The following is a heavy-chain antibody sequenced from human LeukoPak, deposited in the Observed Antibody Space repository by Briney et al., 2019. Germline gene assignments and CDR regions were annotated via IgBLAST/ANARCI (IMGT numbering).Heavy chain of an antibody. CDR1: GYSISSGYY. D-gene: IGHD1-1*01. V-gene: IGHV4-38-2*01. CDR3: ARVYTANGPGGY. Sequence: SETLSLTCAVSGYSISSGYYWGWIRQPPGKGLEWIGSIYHSGSTYYNPSLKSRVTISVDTSKNQSSLKLSSVTAADTAVYYCARVYTANGPGGYWGQGTLVTVSS. J-gene: IGHJ4*02. CDR2: IYHSGST.